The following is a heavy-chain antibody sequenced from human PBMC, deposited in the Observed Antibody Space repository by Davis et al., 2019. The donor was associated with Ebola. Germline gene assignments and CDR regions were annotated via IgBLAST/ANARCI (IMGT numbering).Heavy chain of an antibody. D-gene: IGHD6-6*01. Sequence: SVKVSCKASGGTFSSYAISWVRQAPGQGLEWMGRIIPILGIANYAQKFQGRVTITADESTSTAYMELSSLRSEDTAVYYCASGLTYPRLVSIADYWGQGTLVTVSS. J-gene: IGHJ4*02. V-gene: IGHV1-69*04. CDR3: ASGLTYPRLVSIADY. CDR1: GGTFSSYA. CDR2: IIPILGIA.